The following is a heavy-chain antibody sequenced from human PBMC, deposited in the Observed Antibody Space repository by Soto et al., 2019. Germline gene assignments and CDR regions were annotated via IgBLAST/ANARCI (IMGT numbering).Heavy chain of an antibody. CDR1: GGSISSGGYY. Sequence: SETLSLTCTVSGGSISSGGYYWTWIRQHPGKGLEWIGYNYYSGITYYNPSLKSRVTISLDTSKNQFSLKLSSVTAADTAVYYCARGSSIAGLYYGMDVWGQGTTVTVS. V-gene: IGHV4-31*03. J-gene: IGHJ6*02. CDR2: NYYSGIT. CDR3: ARGSSIAGLYYGMDV. D-gene: IGHD6-6*01.